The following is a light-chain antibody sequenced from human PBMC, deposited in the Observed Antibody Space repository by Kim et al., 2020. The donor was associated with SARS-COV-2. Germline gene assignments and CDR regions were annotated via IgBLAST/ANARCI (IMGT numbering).Light chain of an antibody. J-gene: IGKJ5*01. V-gene: IGKV3-20*01. Sequence: EIVLTQSPGTLSLSPGERATLTCRASQSVSSNKLAWYQQRPGQAPRLLIYGASSRSTGISDRFSGGGSGTDFTLTISRLEPEDFAMYYCQQYGTSPITFGQGTRLEIK. CDR3: QQYGTSPIT. CDR2: GAS. CDR1: QSVSSNK.